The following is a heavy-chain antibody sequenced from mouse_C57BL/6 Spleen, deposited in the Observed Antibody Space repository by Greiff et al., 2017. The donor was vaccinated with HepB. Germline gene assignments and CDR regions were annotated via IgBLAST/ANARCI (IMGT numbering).Heavy chain of an antibody. J-gene: IGHJ2*01. V-gene: IGHV1-62-2*01. D-gene: IGHD2-5*01. Sequence: VMLVESGAELVKPGASVKLSCKASGYTFTEYTIHWVKQRSGQGLEWIGWFYPGSGSIKYNEKFKDKATLTADKSSSTVYMELSRLTSEDSAVYFCARHVYYSNYFDYWGQGTTLTVSS. CDR3: ARHVYYSNYFDY. CDR1: GYTFTEYT. CDR2: FYPGSGSI.